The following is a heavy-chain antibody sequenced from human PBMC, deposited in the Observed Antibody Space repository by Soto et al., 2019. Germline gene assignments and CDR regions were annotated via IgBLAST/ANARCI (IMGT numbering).Heavy chain of an antibody. CDR1: GFTFSSYA. J-gene: IGHJ4*02. V-gene: IGHV3-23*01. Sequence: GGSLRLSCAASGFTFSSYAMSWVRQAPGKGLEWVSAISGSGGSTYYADSAKGRFTISRDNSNNTLYLQMNSLRAEDTAVYYCAKERYSSGWYYFDYWGQGTLVTVSS. CDR3: AKERYSSGWYYFDY. D-gene: IGHD6-19*01. CDR2: ISGSGGST.